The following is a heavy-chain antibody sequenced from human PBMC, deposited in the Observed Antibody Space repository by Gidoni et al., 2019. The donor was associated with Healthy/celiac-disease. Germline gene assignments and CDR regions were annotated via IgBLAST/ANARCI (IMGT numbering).Heavy chain of an antibody. J-gene: IGHJ4*02. CDR1: GGSISSYY. D-gene: IGHD3-22*01. CDR3: ASFVDYDSSGYYDY. Sequence: QVQLQESGPGLVKPSETLSLTCTVSGGSISSYYWSWIRQPAGKGLELIGRIYTSGSTNYNPSLKSRVTMSVDTSKNQFSLKLSSVTAADTAVYYCASFVDYDSSGYYDYWGQGTLVTVSS. V-gene: IGHV4-4*07. CDR2: IYTSGST.